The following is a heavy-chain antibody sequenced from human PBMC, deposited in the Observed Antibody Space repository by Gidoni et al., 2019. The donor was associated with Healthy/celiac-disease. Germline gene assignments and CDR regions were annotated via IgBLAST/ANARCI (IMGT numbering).Heavy chain of an antibody. CDR3: ARVRSGGSCFDY. CDR2: ISSSSSYT. Sequence: QVQLVESGGGLVKPGGSLRLSCAASGFPFSAYYLSWIRQAPGKGLEWVSYISSSSSYTNYADSVKGRFTISRDNAKNSLYLQMNSLRAEDTAVYYCARVRSGGSCFDYWGQGTLVTVSS. J-gene: IGHJ4*02. V-gene: IGHV3-11*05. CDR1: GFPFSAYY. D-gene: IGHD2-15*01.